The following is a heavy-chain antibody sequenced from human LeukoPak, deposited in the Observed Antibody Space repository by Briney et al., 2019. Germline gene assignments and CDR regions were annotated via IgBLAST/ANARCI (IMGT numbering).Heavy chain of an antibody. CDR1: GYTFTSYY. CDR3: ARDHYDFWSGSYTGYYYYYYMDV. Sequence: ASVKVSFKASGYTFTSYYMHWVRQAPGQGLEWMEIIKPSGGSTSYAQKFQGRVTMTRDTSTSTVYMELSSLRSEDTAVYYCARDHYDFWSGSYTGYYYYYYMDVWGKGTTVTVSS. CDR2: IKPSGGST. V-gene: IGHV1-46*01. J-gene: IGHJ6*03. D-gene: IGHD3-3*01.